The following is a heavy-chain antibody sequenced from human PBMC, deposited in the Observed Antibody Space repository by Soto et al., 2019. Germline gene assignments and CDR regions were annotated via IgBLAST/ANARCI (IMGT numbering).Heavy chain of an antibody. J-gene: IGHJ4*02. V-gene: IGHV4-39*01. CDR1: GGSISSSSYY. CDR2: IYYSGST. CDR3: ARLANGIAAAGDY. D-gene: IGHD6-13*01. Sequence: QLQLQESGPGLVKPSETLSLTCTVSGGSISSSSYYWGWIRQPPGKGLEWIGSIYYSGSTYYNPSLKSRVTISVDTSKNQFSLKLSSVTAADTAVYYCARLANGIAAAGDYWGQGTLVTVSS.